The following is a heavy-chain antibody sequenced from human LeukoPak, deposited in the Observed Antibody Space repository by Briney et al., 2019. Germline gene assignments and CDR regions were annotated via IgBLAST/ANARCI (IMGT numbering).Heavy chain of an antibody. J-gene: IGHJ4*02. CDR3: AKDSGTTGYDGPYFDY. D-gene: IGHD3-9*01. CDR1: GFTFSSYG. CDR2: ISYDGSNK. V-gene: IGHV3-30*18. Sequence: GGSLRLSCAASGFTFSSYGMHWVRQAPGKGLEWVAVISYDGSNKYYADSVKGRFTISRDNSKNTLYLQMNSLRAEDTAVYYCAKDSGTTGYDGPYFDYWGQGTLVTVSS.